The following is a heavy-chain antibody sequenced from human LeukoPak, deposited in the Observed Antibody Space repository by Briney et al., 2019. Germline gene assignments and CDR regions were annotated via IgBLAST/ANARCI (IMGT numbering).Heavy chain of an antibody. D-gene: IGHD3-9*01. CDR2: IWYDGSNK. Sequence: GGSLRLSCAASGFSFSSYGMHWVRQAPGKGLEWVAVIWYDGSNKYYADSVKGRFAISRDNSKNTLYLQMNSLRAEDTAMYYCARGEQLRYFDSSLDYYYYYGMDVWGKGTTVTVSS. J-gene: IGHJ6*04. CDR3: ARGEQLRYFDSSLDYYYYYGMDV. CDR1: GFSFSSYG. V-gene: IGHV3-33*01.